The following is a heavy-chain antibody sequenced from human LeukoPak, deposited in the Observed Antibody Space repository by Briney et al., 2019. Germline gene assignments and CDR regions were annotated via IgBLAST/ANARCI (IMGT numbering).Heavy chain of an antibody. V-gene: IGHV3-30*18. CDR2: ISYDGSNK. Sequence: GGSLRLSCAASGFTFSSYGMHWVRQAPGKGLEWVAVISYDGSNKYYADSVKGRFTISRDNSKNTLYLQMNSLRAEDTAVYYCAKDDSLGEDAFDIWGQGTMVTVSS. CDR1: GFTFSSYG. J-gene: IGHJ3*02. D-gene: IGHD3-16*01. CDR3: AKDDSLGEDAFDI.